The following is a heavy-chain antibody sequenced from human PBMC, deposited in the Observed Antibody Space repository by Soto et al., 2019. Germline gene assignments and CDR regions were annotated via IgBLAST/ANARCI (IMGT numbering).Heavy chain of an antibody. J-gene: IGHJ5*02. CDR3: ARAADIVVVPAVVRWFDP. D-gene: IGHD2-2*01. V-gene: IGHV4-59*12. Sequence: SETLSLTCTVSGGSISSYYWSWIRQPPGKGLEWIGYIYYSGSTNYNPSLKSQVTISVDKSKKLFSLKLSSVTAADTAVYYCARAADIVVVPAVVRWFDPWGQGTLVTVSS. CDR1: GGSISSYY. CDR2: IYYSGST.